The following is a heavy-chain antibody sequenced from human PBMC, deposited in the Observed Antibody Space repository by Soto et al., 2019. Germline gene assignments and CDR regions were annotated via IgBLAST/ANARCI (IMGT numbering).Heavy chain of an antibody. CDR2: ISYDGSHK. D-gene: IGHD2-15*01. CDR3: AKDGAPRYCGRSSCHPAGAY. V-gene: IGHV3-30*18. CDR1: GFTCSNYG. J-gene: IGHJ4*02. Sequence: ALRLSDAVSGFTCSNYGLHWVRQAPGKGLEWVAVISYDGSHKYYADSVKGRFTISRDNSNNMLYLQMDSLRAEDTAVYYCAKDGAPRYCGRSSCHPAGAYWGQGTLVTVYS.